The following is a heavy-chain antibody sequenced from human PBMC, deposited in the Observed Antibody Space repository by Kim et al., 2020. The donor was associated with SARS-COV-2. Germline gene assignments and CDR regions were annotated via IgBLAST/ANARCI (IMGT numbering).Heavy chain of an antibody. V-gene: IGHV1-46*01. CDR3: ARVDCSGGSCYRFDY. CDR2: INPKDATT. D-gene: IGHD2-15*01. J-gene: IGHJ4*02. Sequence: ASVKVSCKASGYTFTSYYMHWVRQAPGQGLEWMGIINPKDATTSFAQKFQGRVTMTRDTSTSTVYMELSSLRSEDTAIYYCARVDCSGGSCYRFDYWGQGTLVTVST. CDR1: GYTFTSYY.